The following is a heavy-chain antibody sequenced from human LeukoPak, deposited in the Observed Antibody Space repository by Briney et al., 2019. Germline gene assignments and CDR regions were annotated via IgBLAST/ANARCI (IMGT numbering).Heavy chain of an antibody. J-gene: IGHJ6*03. CDR1: GGSISRYY. CDR3: ARIYDSSGYYYYMDV. V-gene: IGHV4-4*09. D-gene: IGHD3-22*01. CDR2: IYNSGST. Sequence: SETLSLTCTVSGGSISRYYWSWVRQPPGKGLEWSGHIYNSGSTNYNPSLKSRVTMSVDTSKNQFSLKLSSVTAADTAVYYCARIYDSSGYYYYMDVWGKGTTVTVSS.